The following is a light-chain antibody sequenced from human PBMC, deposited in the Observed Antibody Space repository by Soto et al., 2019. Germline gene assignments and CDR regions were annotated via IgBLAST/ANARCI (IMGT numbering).Light chain of an antibody. CDR1: QTISRW. CDR3: QEYNNYWT. J-gene: IGKJ1*01. CDR2: TAS. Sequence: DIQMTQAPSTLSASLGEAVTITCRASQTISRWLAWYQQKPGKAPRLLIYTASTLESGVPSRFSASGSGTEFTLTISSLHPDDFATYYCQEYNNYWTFGQGTKVDIK. V-gene: IGKV1-5*01.